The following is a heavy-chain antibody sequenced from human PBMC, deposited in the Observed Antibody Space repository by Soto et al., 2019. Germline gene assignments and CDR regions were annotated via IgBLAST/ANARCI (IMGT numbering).Heavy chain of an antibody. Sequence: PGESLKISCKGSGYSFTSYWISWVRQMPGKGLEWMGRIDPSDSYTNYGPSFQGHVTISADKSISTAYLQWSSLKASDTAMYYCARQYYYDSSGYYGGYYYYYGMDVWGQGTTVTVSS. V-gene: IGHV5-10-1*01. CDR2: IDPSDSYT. CDR3: ARQYYYDSSGYYGGYYYYYGMDV. J-gene: IGHJ6*02. CDR1: GYSFTSYW. D-gene: IGHD3-22*01.